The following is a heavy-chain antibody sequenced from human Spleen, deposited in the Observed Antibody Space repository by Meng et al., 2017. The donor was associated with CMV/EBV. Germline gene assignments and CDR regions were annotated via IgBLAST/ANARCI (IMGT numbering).Heavy chain of an antibody. CDR3: AKVISGSRVHAFDI. CDR1: GFTFSDYG. Sequence: GESLKISCAASGFTFSDYGMNWVRQAPGKGLEWVAFIRYDGTNKYYADSVKGRFTVSRDNSKNTMYLQMNRLRAEDTAVYYCAKVISGSRVHAFDIWGQGTMVTVSS. CDR2: IRYDGTNK. D-gene: IGHD1-26*01. V-gene: IGHV3-30*02. J-gene: IGHJ3*02.